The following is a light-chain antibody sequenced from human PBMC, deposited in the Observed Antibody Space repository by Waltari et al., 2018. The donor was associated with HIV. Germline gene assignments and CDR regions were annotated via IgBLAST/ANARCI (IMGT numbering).Light chain of an antibody. V-gene: IGLV1-51*02. CDR3: GTWDSRLNAYV. Sequence: SVLTQPPSVSAAPGLTVTISCSGSNSNIETNLVSWYPHVPRAAPKLLIYENYQRPSGVPDRFSGSKSGASATLAITGLQTGDEADYYCGTWDSRLNAYVFGPGTKVTVL. CDR1: NSNIETNL. J-gene: IGLJ1*01. CDR2: ENY.